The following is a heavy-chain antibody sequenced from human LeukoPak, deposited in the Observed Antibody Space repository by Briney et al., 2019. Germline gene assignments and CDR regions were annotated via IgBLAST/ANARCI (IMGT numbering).Heavy chain of an antibody. V-gene: IGHV4-30-4*08. CDR3: APTEVVAATPYY. CDR2: IYYSGST. Sequence: SQTLSLTCTVSGVSISSGDYYWSWIRQPPGKGLEWIGYIYYSGSTYYNPSLKSRVTISVDTSKNPFSLKQSSVPTADTAVYYCAPTEVVAATPYYWGQGTLVTVSS. D-gene: IGHD2-15*01. J-gene: IGHJ4*02. CDR1: GVSISSGDYY.